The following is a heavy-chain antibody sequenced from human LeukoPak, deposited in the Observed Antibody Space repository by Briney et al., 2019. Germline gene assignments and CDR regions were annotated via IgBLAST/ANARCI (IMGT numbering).Heavy chain of an antibody. Sequence: TLSLTCTVSGGSISSGGYYWSWIRQHPGKGLEWIGYIYYSGSTYYNPSLKSRVTISVDTSKNQFSLKLSSVTAADTAVYYCARHLIVGATKIFDYWGQGTLVTVSS. J-gene: IGHJ4*02. CDR3: ARHLIVGATKIFDY. CDR1: GGSISSGGYY. V-gene: IGHV4-31*03. D-gene: IGHD1-26*01. CDR2: IYYSGST.